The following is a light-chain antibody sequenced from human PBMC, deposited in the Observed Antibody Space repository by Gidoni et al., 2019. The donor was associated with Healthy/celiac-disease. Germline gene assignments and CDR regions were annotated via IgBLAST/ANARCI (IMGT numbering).Light chain of an antibody. CDR1: QGISSY. CDR3: QQYYSDPWT. Sequence: AIRMTQSPSSFSASTGDRVTITCRASQGISSYLAWYQQKPGKAPKLLIYAASTLQSGVPSRFSGSGSGTDFTLTISCLQSEDFATYHCQQYYSDPWTFGQGTKVEIK. V-gene: IGKV1-8*01. CDR2: AAS. J-gene: IGKJ1*01.